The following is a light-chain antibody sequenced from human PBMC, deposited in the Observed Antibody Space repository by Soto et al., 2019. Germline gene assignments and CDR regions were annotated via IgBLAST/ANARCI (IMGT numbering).Light chain of an antibody. CDR3: QQYGSSPRT. J-gene: IGKJ1*01. Sequence: LTQSPVTMSLSPGEGATLSCRASRGVSANYLAWYQQTPGQAPTLLIYGAAIRAAGIPDRFSGSGSGTDFTLTIRRLEPDDFAVYYCQQYGSSPRTFGQGTKVDI. CDR1: RGVSANY. CDR2: GAA. V-gene: IGKV3-20*01.